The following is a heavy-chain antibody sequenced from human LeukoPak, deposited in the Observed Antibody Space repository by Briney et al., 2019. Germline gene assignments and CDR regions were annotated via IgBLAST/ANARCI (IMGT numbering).Heavy chain of an antibody. CDR1: GFTFSSYS. V-gene: IGHV3-21*01. CDR2: ISTTSTYI. Sequence: GGSLRLSCAASGFTFSSYSMNWVRQAPGKGLEWVSSISTTSTYIYHADSVKGRFTISRDNAKSSLYLQMNSLRAEDTAVYYCAKDLGPTAPYYDNWGQGTLVTVSS. CDR3: AKDLGPTAPYYDN. J-gene: IGHJ4*02.